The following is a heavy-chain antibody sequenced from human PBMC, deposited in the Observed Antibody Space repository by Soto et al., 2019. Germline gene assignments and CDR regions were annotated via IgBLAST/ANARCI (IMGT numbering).Heavy chain of an antibody. J-gene: IGHJ6*02. CDR2: ISYDGSNK. CDR1: GFTFSRYG. Sequence: PGGSLRPSCLASGFTFSRYGMPWVRLAPGKGLGWVAVISYDGSNKYYADSVKGRFTISRDNSKNTLYLQMNSLRAEDTAVYYCAKGGERGYSYGFLGYYYGMDVWGQGTTVTVSS. D-gene: IGHD5-18*01. CDR3: AKGGERGYSYGFLGYYYGMDV. V-gene: IGHV3-30*18.